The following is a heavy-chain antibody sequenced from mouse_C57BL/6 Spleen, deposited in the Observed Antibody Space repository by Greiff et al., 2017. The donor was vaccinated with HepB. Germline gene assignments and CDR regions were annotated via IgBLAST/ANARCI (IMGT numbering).Heavy chain of an antibody. CDR1: GYTFTSYW. D-gene: IGHD2-4*01. Sequence: VKLQQPGAELVRPGSSVKLSCKASGYTFTSYWMDWVKQRPGQGLEWIGNIYPSDSETPYNQKFKDKATLTVDKSSSTAYMQLSSLTSEDSAVYYCAREGAYYDYDGEAWFAYWGQGTLVTVSA. CDR3: AREGAYYDYDGEAWFAY. J-gene: IGHJ3*01. V-gene: IGHV1-61*01. CDR2: IYPSDSET.